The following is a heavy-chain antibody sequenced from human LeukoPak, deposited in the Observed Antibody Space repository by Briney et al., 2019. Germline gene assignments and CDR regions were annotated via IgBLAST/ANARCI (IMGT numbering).Heavy chain of an antibody. CDR2: IYYSGST. CDR1: GGSISSGGYY. V-gene: IGHV4-31*03. Sequence: PSETLSLTCTVSGGSISSGGYYWSWIRQHPGTGLEWIGYIYYSGSTYYNPSLKSRVTISVDTSKSQFSLKLSSVTAADTAVYYCARGGCSGGSCYCAYWGQGTLVTVSS. D-gene: IGHD2-15*01. J-gene: IGHJ4*02. CDR3: ARGGCSGGSCYCAY.